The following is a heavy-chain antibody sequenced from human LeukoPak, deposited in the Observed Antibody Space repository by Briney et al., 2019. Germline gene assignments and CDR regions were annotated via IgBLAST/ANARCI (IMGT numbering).Heavy chain of an antibody. CDR2: IKSITDGGTT. V-gene: IGHV3-15*01. CDR1: AFTFSNAW. CDR3: TTSGPLAVARSRPLKKIFDY. D-gene: IGHD6-19*01. Sequence: GGSLRLSCAASAFTFSNAWMSWVRQAPGKGLEWVGRIKSITDGGTTDYAAPVKGRFTISRDDSKNTLYLQMNSLKTEDTAVYYCTTSGPLAVARSRPLKKIFDYWGQGTLVTVSS. J-gene: IGHJ4*02.